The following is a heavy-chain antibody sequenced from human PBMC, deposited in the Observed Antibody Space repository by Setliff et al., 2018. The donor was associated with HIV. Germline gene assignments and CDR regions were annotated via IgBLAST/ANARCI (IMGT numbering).Heavy chain of an antibody. D-gene: IGHD3-16*01. CDR3: AKGVKWLDP. CDR2: TSSEDDGGTT. V-gene: IGHV3-49*04. CDR1: GFTFGDFA. Sequence: PGGSLRLSCVTSGFTFGDFALNWVRQAPGKGLEWVGFTSSEDDGGTTEYGASVKGRFTISRDDSRSTVYLQMNSLKIEDTGFYFCAKGVKWLDPWGQGILVTVSS. J-gene: IGHJ5*02.